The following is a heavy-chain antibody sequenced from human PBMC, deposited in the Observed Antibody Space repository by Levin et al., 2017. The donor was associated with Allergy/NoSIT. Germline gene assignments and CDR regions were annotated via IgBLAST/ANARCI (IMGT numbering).Heavy chain of an antibody. J-gene: IGHJ4*02. Sequence: SETLSLTCTVSGGSISSSSYYWGWIRQPPGKGLEWIGSIYYSGSTYYNPSLKSRVTISVDTSKNQFSLKLSSVTAADTAVYYCARRRYGENFDYWGQGTLVTVSS. CDR1: GGSISSSSYY. D-gene: IGHD4-17*01. V-gene: IGHV4-39*01. CDR2: IYYSGST. CDR3: ARRRYGENFDY.